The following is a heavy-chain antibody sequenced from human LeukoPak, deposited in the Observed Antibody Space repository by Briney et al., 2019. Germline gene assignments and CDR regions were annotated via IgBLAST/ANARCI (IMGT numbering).Heavy chain of an antibody. CDR1: GYTFTSYD. CDR3: AREKAGYSSSWYFSGMDY. Sequence: ASVKVSCKASGYTFTSYDINWVRQATGQGLEWMGWMNPNSGNTGYAQKFQGRVTMTRSTSISTAYMELRSLRSDDTAVYYCAREKAGYSSSWYFSGMDYWGQGTLVTVSS. J-gene: IGHJ4*02. V-gene: IGHV1-8*01. D-gene: IGHD6-13*01. CDR2: MNPNSGNT.